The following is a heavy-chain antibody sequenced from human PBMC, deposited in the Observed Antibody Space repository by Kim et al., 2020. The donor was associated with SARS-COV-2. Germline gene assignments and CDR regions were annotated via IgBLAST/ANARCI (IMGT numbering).Heavy chain of an antibody. D-gene: IGHD3-10*01. J-gene: IGHJ4*02. CDR2: INTNTGNP. Sequence: ASVKVSCKASGYTFTSYAMNWVRQAPGQGLEWMGWINTNTGNPTYAQGFTGRFVFSLDTSVSTAYLHISSLKAEDTAVYYCARDLTVGVRGVISTGVWYWGQGTLVTVSS. CDR3: ARDLTVGVRGVISTGVWY. CDR1: GYTFTSYA. V-gene: IGHV7-4-1*02.